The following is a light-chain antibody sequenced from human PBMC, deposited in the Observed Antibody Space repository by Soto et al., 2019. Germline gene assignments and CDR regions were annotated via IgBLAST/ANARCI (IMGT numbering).Light chain of an antibody. Sequence: EIVLTQSPATLSLSPGERATLSCRTSQSVSSYLAWYQQKAGQAPRLLIYDASSRATGIPARFSGSGSGTDFTLTISRLEPEDFAVYYCQQYGTSRTFGQGTKVDIK. CDR2: DAS. CDR3: QQYGTSRT. CDR1: QSVSSY. J-gene: IGKJ1*01. V-gene: IGKV3-11*01.